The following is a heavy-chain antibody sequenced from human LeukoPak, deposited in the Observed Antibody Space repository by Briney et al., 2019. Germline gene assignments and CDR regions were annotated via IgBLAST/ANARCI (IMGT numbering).Heavy chain of an antibody. CDR3: ATDAVTANFFDY. CDR2: FDPEDGET. Sequence: ASVKVSCKVSGYTLTELSMHWVRQAPGKGLEWMGGFDPEDGETIYAQKFQGRVTMTEDTSTDTAYMEPSSLRSEDTAVYYCATDAVTANFFDYWGQGTLVTVSS. J-gene: IGHJ4*02. V-gene: IGHV1-24*01. D-gene: IGHD2-21*02. CDR1: GYTLTELS.